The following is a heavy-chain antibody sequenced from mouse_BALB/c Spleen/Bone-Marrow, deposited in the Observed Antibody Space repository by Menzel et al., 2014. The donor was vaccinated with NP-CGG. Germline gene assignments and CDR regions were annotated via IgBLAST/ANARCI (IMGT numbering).Heavy chain of an antibody. J-gene: IGHJ2*01. CDR3: VRAARTFDY. V-gene: IGHV14-3*02. CDR1: GFNIKDXY. Sequence: XQLQQSGAELVKPGASVKLSCTASGFNIKDXYXHWVXQRPXXGXXWXXXIDPANADTKYGPKFQGKATITADTSSNTVYLQXISLTSEDTAIYYCVRAARTFDYWGQGTTLTVSS. D-gene: IGHD3-1*01. CDR2: IDPANADT.